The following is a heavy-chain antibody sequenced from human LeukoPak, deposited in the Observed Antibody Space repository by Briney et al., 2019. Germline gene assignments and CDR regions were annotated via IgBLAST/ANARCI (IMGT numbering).Heavy chain of an antibody. CDR1: GYSISSGYY. J-gene: IGHJ4*02. D-gene: IGHD4-11*01. V-gene: IGHV4-38-2*01. CDR3: ASLNYPHYFDY. Sequence: SETLSLTCAVSGYSISSGYYWGWIRQPPGKGLEWIGSIYHSGSTYYNPSLKSRVTIAVDTSKNQFSRKLSSVTAADTAVYYCASLNYPHYFDYWGQGTLVTVSS. CDR2: IYHSGST.